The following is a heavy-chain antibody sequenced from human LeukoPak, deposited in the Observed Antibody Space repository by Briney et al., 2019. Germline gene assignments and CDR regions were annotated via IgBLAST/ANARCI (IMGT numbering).Heavy chain of an antibody. V-gene: IGHV1-18*01. Sequence: VASVKVSCKASGYTFTSYGISWVRQAPGQGLEWMGWVSAYNGNTNYAQNLQGRVTMTTDTSTRTAYMELRTLKSDDTAIYYCARAYYYDSSTYYIPTEFDFWGQGTLVTVSS. D-gene: IGHD3-22*01. CDR1: GYTFTSYG. CDR2: VSAYNGNT. CDR3: ARAYYYDSSTYYIPTEFDF. J-gene: IGHJ4*02.